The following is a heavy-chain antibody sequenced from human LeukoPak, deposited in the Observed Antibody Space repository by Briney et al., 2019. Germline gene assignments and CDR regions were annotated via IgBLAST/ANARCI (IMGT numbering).Heavy chain of an antibody. CDR1: GGSISSSSYY. J-gene: IGHJ3*02. V-gene: IGHV4-39*07. Sequence: PSETLSLTCTVSGGSISSSSYYWGWIRQPPGKGLEWIGSIYYSGSTNYNPSLKSRVTISADTSKNQFSLKLSSVTAADTAVYYCAREAAGRNCSSTSCYAFDIWGQGTMVTVSS. D-gene: IGHD2-2*01. CDR3: AREAAGRNCSSTSCYAFDI. CDR2: IYYSGST.